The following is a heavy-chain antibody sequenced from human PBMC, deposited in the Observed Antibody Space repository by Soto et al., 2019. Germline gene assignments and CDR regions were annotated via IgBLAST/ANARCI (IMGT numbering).Heavy chain of an antibody. CDR2: IWYDGSNK. CDR1: GFTFSSYG. D-gene: IGHD3-16*02. V-gene: IGHV3-33*01. CDR3: ARSAYDYIWGSYRPYYYYYMDV. Sequence: QVQLVESGGGVVQPGRSLRLSCAASGFTFSSYGMHWVRQAPGKGLEWVAVIWYDGSNKYYADSVKGRFTISRDNSKNTLYLQMNSLRAEDTAVYYCARSAYDYIWGSYRPYYYYYMDVWGKGTTVTVSS. J-gene: IGHJ6*03.